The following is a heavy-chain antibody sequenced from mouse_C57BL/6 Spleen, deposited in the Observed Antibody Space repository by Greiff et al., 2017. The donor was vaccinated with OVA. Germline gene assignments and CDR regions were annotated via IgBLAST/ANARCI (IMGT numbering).Heavy chain of an antibody. CDR1: GFNITDYY. CDR2: IDPEGGET. J-gene: IGHJ2*01. Sequence: VQLQQSGAELVKPGASVKLSCTASGFNITDYYMHWVKQRTEQGLEWIGRIDPEGGETKYAAKFQGKATITADTSSNTAYLQLSSLTSEGAAVDYCARGRLRGYFDYWGQGTTLTVSS. D-gene: IGHD2-4*01. V-gene: IGHV14-2*01. CDR3: ARGRLRGYFDY.